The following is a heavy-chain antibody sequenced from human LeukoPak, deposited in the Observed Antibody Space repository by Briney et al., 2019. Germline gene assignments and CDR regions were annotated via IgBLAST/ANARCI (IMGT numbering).Heavy chain of an antibody. D-gene: IGHD6-13*01. CDR3: ARSDSSSWYGGFWFDP. CDR2: ISSSSSYI. CDR1: GFTFSSYS. V-gene: IGHV3-21*01. Sequence: GSLRLSCAASGFTFSSYSMNWVRQAPGKGLEWVSSISSSSSYIYYADSVKGRFTTSRDNAKNSLYLQMNSLRAEDTAVYYCARSDSSSWYGGFWFDPWGQGTLVTVSS. J-gene: IGHJ5*02.